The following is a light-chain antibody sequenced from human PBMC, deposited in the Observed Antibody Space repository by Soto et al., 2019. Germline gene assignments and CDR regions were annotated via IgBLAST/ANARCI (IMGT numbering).Light chain of an antibody. CDR1: QSVRSF. V-gene: IGKV3-11*01. CDR3: QQRSNWPHT. CDR2: DAS. J-gene: IGKJ2*01. Sequence: EIVLTQSPATLSLSPGERATLSCSASQSVRSFLAWYQQKPGQAPSLLIYDASNRATGIPARLSGSGSGTDFTLTISSLEPEDFAVYYCQQRSNWPHTFGQGTKLEIK.